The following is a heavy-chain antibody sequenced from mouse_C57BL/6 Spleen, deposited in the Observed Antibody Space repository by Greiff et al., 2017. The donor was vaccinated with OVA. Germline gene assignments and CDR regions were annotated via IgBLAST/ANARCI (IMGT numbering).Heavy chain of an antibody. D-gene: IGHD2-4*01. CDR1: GFTFSSYA. CDR3: ARNYDYFDV. V-gene: IGHV5-4*03. CDR2: ISDGGSYT. Sequence: DVKLVESGGGLVKPGGSLKLSCAASGFTFSSYAMSWVRQTPEKRLEWVATISDGGSYTYYPDNVKGRFTISRDNAKNNLYLQMSHLKSEDTAMYYCARNYDYFDVWGTGTTVTVSS. J-gene: IGHJ1*03.